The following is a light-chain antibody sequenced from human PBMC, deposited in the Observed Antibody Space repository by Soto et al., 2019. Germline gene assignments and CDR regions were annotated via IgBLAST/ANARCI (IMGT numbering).Light chain of an antibody. Sequence: QSALTQPPSASESPGQSVTIFCTGASSDVGGYNYVSWYQQYPGKAPKLMIYDVHKRPSGVPDRFSGSKSGNTASLTFSGLQAEDEADYYCSSYGGNNNVVFGGGTELTVL. CDR2: DVH. CDR1: SSDVGGYNY. V-gene: IGLV2-8*01. J-gene: IGLJ2*01. CDR3: SSYGGNNNVV.